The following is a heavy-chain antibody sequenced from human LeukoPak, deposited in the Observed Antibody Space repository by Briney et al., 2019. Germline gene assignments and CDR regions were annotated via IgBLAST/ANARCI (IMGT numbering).Heavy chain of an antibody. CDR2: ISNSNSFI. CDR1: GFSFSSYS. CDR3: ARDGGYSYGSDY. J-gene: IGHJ4*02. Sequence: GGSLRLSCAASGFSFSSYSMNWVRQATGKGLEWVSSISNSNSFIYYADSVKGRFTISRDNTENSLYLQMNSLRAEDTAVYYCARDGGYSYGSDYWGQGTLVTVSS. D-gene: IGHD5-18*01. V-gene: IGHV3-21*01.